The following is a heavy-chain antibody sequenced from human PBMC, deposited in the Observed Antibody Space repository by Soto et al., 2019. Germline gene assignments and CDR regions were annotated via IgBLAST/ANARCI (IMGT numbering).Heavy chain of an antibody. CDR3: ARGVLVRGVITDRSVYYNWFDP. D-gene: IGHD3-10*01. Sequence: QVQLVQSGAEVKKPGASVKVSCKASGYTFTSYGISWVRQAPGQGLEWMGWISAYNGNTNYAQKLQGRVTMTTATSTSTAYMELRSLRSDDTAVYYCARGVLVRGVITDRSVYYNWFDPWGQGTLVTVSS. V-gene: IGHV1-18*01. J-gene: IGHJ5*02. CDR2: ISAYNGNT. CDR1: GYTFTSYG.